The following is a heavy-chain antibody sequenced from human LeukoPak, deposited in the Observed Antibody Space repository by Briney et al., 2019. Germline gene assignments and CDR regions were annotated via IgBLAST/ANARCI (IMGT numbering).Heavy chain of an antibody. CDR1: GGSISSSSYY. Sequence: SETLSLTCTVSGGSISSSSYYWGWIRQPPGKGLEWIGSIYYSGSTYYNPSLKSRVTISVDTSKNQFSLKLSSVTAADTAVYYCASMSGYRDYWGQGTLVTVSS. CDR3: ASMSGYRDY. J-gene: IGHJ4*02. V-gene: IGHV4-39*01. CDR2: IYYSGST. D-gene: IGHD3-3*01.